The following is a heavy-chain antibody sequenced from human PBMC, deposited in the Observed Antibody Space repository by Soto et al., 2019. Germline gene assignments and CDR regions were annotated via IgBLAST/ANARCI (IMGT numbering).Heavy chain of an antibody. CDR3: ARRTPGWYFDL. CDR1: GFTFSSYA. Sequence: EVQLVESGGGLVQPGGSLRLSCAASGFTFSSYAMHWVRQAPGKGLEYVSAISSNGGSTYYANSVKGRFTISRDNSKNTLYLQMGSLRAEDMAVYYFARRTPGWYFDLWGRGTLVTVSS. CDR2: ISSNGGST. V-gene: IGHV3-64*01. J-gene: IGHJ2*01.